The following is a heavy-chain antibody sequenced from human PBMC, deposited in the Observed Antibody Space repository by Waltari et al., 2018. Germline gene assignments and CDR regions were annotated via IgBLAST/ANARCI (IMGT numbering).Heavy chain of an antibody. CDR3: ASLYDSSGYYPFDY. Sequence: QVQLQESGPGLVTPSETLSPTCAVSGYPISSGYYWGRIRQPPGTGLEWIGSIYHSGNTYYNPSLKSRVAISVDTSKNQFSLKLTSVTAADTAVYYCASLYDSSGYYPFDYWGQGTLVTVSS. CDR2: IYHSGNT. CDR1: GYPISSGYY. D-gene: IGHD3-22*01. J-gene: IGHJ4*02. V-gene: IGHV4-38-2*01.